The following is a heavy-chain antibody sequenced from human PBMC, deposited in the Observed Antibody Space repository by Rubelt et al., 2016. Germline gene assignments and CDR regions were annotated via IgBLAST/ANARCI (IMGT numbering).Heavy chain of an antibody. CDR3: ARGRGWGSYSEYYFDY. D-gene: IGHD3-10*01. CDR2: IIPILGLA. J-gene: IGHJ4*02. CDR1: GGTFSSYA. V-gene: IGHV1-69*04. Sequence: QVQLVQSGAEVKKPGASVKVSCKASGGTFSSYAISWVRQAPGQGLEWMGRIIPILGLANYAQKFQGRVTMTRDTSTSTFYMELSSLSSEDTALYYCARGRGWGSYSEYYFDYWGQGTLVTVSS.